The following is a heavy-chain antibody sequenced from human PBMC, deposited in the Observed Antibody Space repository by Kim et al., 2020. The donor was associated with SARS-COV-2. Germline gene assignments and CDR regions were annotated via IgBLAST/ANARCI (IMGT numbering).Heavy chain of an antibody. CDR1: GFTFSSYW. CDR2: INSDGSST. V-gene: IGHV3-74*01. D-gene: IGHD6-19*01. Sequence: GGSLRLSCAASGFTFSSYWMHWVRQAPGKGLVWVSRINSDGSSTSYADSVKGRFTISRDNAKNTLYLQMNSLRAEDTAVYYCASLQWLPQVMDVWGQGTTVTVSS. J-gene: IGHJ6*02. CDR3: ASLQWLPQVMDV.